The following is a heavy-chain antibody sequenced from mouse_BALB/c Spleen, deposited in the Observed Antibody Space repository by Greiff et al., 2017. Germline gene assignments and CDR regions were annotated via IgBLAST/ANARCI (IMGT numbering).Heavy chain of an antibody. CDR1: GYTFTSYY. J-gene: IGHJ4*01. D-gene: IGHD1-1*02. Sequence: QVQLQQSGPELVKPGASVRISCKASGYTFTSYYIHWVKQRPGQGLEWIGWIYPGNVNTKYNEKFKGKATLTADKSSSTAYMQLSSLTSEDSAVYFCASGGNYAMDYWGQGTSVTVSS. CDR2: IYPGNVNT. V-gene: IGHV1S56*01. CDR3: ASGGNYAMDY.